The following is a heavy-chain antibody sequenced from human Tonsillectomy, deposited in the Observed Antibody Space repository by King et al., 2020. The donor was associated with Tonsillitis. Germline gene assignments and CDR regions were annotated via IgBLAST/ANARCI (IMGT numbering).Heavy chain of an antibody. Sequence: QLQESGPGLVKPSDTLSLTCTVSGGVISRDYWSCIWQLPGKGLEWVGYISYMGRTNYNPSLKSVVTISVDTSKNQFSLKLSSVTAADTAVYYCARRVGSSFIPYYYDCWGQGTLVTVSS. CDR1: GGVISRDY. J-gene: IGHJ4*02. D-gene: IGHD6-6*01. CDR2: ISYMGRT. CDR3: ARRVGSSFIPYYYDC. V-gene: IGHV4-59*01.